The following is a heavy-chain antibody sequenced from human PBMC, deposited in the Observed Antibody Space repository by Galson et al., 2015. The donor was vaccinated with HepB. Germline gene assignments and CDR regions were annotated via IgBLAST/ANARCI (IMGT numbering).Heavy chain of an antibody. CDR1: RFTFDDYA. J-gene: IGHJ3*02. V-gene: IGHV3-9*01. D-gene: IGHD6-13*01. CDR2: ISWNSGRI. Sequence: SLRLSCAGSRFTFDDYAMHWVRQAPGKGLEWVSGISWNSGRIDYADSVKGRFTISRDNAKNSLYLQMNSLRAEDTALYYCAKDIEGRGSWYNGDAFDIWGQGTVVTVSS. CDR3: AKDIEGRGSWYNGDAFDI.